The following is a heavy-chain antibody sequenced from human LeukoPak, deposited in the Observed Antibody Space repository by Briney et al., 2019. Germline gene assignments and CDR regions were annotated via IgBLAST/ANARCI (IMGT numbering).Heavy chain of an antibody. J-gene: IGHJ4*02. D-gene: IGHD2-8*02. V-gene: IGHV3-23*01. CDR2: IFLSGGEI. Sequence: GGSLRLSCAASGFTFSTFAMIWVRQPPGRGLEWVSSIFLSGGEIHYADSVRGRFTISRDNSESTLSLQMNSLRDEDTAIYYCATYRQVLLPFESWGQGTLVTVSS. CDR3: ATYRQVLLPFES. CDR1: GFTFSTFA.